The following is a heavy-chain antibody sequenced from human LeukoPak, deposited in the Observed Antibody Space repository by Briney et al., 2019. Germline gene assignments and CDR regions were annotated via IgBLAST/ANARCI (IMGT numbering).Heavy chain of an antibody. J-gene: IGHJ4*02. D-gene: IGHD3-3*01. CDR2: VYYSGST. CDR3: ARQVSISSSDY. Sequence: PSETLSLTCTVSGDSIITSSAYWGWFRQSPGKGLEWIGRVYYSGSTYYSPSLKSRVTISVDTSKNQFSLKLSSVTAADTAVYFCARQVSISSSDYWGQGTLVTVSS. V-gene: IGHV4-39*01. CDR1: GDSIITSSAY.